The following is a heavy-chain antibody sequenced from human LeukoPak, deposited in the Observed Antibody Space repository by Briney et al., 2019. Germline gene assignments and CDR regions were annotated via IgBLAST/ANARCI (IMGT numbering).Heavy chain of an antibody. Sequence: GGSLRLLCVASGFTFSTYAMSWVRQVPGQGLEWVSSISGSGGSTYYADAVKGRFTMSRDNSKNTLYLQMNSLRAEDTAVYYCAKTDSSSYFYTYFNYWGEGTLVTVSS. CDR1: GFTFSTYA. D-gene: IGHD3-22*01. CDR3: AKTDSSSYFYTYFNY. CDR2: ISGSGGST. J-gene: IGHJ4*02. V-gene: IGHV3-23*01.